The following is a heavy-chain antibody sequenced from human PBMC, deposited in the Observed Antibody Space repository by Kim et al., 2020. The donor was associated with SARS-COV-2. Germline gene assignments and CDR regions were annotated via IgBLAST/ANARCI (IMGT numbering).Heavy chain of an antibody. CDR3: ARSPTYSSSWYL. Sequence: KYSQKFQGRVTITRDTSASTAYMELSSLRSEDTAVYYCARSPTYSSSWYLWGQGTLVTVSS. D-gene: IGHD6-13*01. J-gene: IGHJ4*02. V-gene: IGHV1-3*01.